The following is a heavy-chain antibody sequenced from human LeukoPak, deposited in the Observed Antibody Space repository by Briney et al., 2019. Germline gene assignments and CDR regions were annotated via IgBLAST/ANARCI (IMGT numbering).Heavy chain of an antibody. V-gene: IGHV1-46*01. D-gene: IGHD2-2*03. CDR3: ARVGYCSSTSCYAGEYFQH. Sequence: ASVKVSCKASGYTFTSYYMHWVRRAPGQGLEWMGIINPSGGSTSYAQKFQGRVTMTRDTSTSTVYMELSSLRSEDTAVYYCARVGYCSSTSCYAGEYFQHWGQGTLVTVSS. J-gene: IGHJ1*01. CDR1: GYTFTSYY. CDR2: INPSGGST.